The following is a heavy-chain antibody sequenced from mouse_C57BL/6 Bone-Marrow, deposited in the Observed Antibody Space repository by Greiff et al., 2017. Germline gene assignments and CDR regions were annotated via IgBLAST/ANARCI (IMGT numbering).Heavy chain of an antibody. J-gene: IGHJ2*01. CDR2: IYPGDGDT. CDR3: ARWRGSGAWEY. D-gene: IGHD4-1*01. V-gene: IGHV1-80*01. Sequence: VQLQQSGAELVKPGASVKISCKASGYAFSSYWMNWVKQRPGKGLEWIGLIYPGDGDTNYNGKFKGKATLTADKSSSAAYMQLSSLASEDSAVYFCARWRGSGAWEYWGQGTTLTVSS. CDR1: GYAFSSYW.